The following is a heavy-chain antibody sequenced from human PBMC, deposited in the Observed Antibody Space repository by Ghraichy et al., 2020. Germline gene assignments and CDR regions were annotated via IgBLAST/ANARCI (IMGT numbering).Heavy chain of an antibody. CDR1: GFSFSSYS. D-gene: IGHD4-23*01. CDR2: ITSNSRGI. CDR3: ARASTVVRFFSYAGMDV. Sequence: GGSLRLSCVGSGFSFSSYSMTWVRQSAGKGLEWLSPITSNSRGIFYADSVKGRFTISRDNAQNSLSLAMNSLRDEDTAVYYCARASTVVRFFSYAGMDVWGQGTTVTVSS. J-gene: IGHJ6*02. V-gene: IGHV3-48*02.